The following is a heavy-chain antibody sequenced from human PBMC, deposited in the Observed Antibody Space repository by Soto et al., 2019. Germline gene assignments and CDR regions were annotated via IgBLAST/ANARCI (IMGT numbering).Heavy chain of an antibody. CDR2: INHSGST. J-gene: IGHJ4*02. V-gene: IGHV4-34*01. CDR1: GGSFSCYY. Sequence: SETLSLTCAVYGGSFSCYYWSWIRQPPGKGLEWIGEINHSGSTNYNPSLKSRVTISVDTSKNQFSLKLSSVTAADTAVYYCARLYYDILTGYLYYFDYWGQGTLVTVSS. D-gene: IGHD3-9*01. CDR3: ARLYYDILTGYLYYFDY.